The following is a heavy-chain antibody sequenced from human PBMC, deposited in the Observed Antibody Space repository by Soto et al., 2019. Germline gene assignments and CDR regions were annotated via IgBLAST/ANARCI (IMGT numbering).Heavy chain of an antibody. J-gene: IGHJ6*02. CDR3: ARGGSYGLLGMDV. CDR2: IYHSGST. Sequence: QLHLQESGSGLVKPSQTLSLTCAVSGGSISSGGYSWSWIRQPPGKGLEWIGYIYHSGSTYYNPSLKSRVTISVDRSKNQFSLKLSSVTAADTAVYYCARGGSYGLLGMDVWGQGTTVTVSS. V-gene: IGHV4-30-2*01. CDR1: GGSISSGGYS. D-gene: IGHD1-26*01.